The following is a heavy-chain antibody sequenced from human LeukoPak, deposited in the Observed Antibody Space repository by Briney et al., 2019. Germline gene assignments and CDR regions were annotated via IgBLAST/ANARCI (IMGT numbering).Heavy chain of an antibody. J-gene: IGHJ4*02. CDR2: ISYDGSNK. CDR1: GFTFSSYA. V-gene: IGHV3-30-3*01. CDR3: AREDAGTTYLDY. Sequence: PGRSLRLSCAASGFTFSSYAMHWVRQAPGKGLEWVAVISYDGSNKYYADSVKGRFTISRDNSKNTLYLQMNSLRAEDTAVYYCAREDAGTTYLDYWGQGTLVTVSS. D-gene: IGHD4-17*01.